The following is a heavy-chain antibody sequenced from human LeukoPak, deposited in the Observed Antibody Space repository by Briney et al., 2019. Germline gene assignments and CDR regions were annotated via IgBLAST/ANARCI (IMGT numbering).Heavy chain of an antibody. CDR3: ARFFILRYGSGSYLDRWFDP. D-gene: IGHD3-10*01. CDR2: ISSSSSTI. Sequence: QSGGSLRLSCAASGFTFSSYSMNWVRQAPGKGLEWVSYISSSSSTIYYADSVKGRFTISRDNAKNSLYLQMNSLRAEDTAVYYCARFFILRYGSGSYLDRWFDPWGQGTLVTVSS. J-gene: IGHJ5*02. V-gene: IGHV3-48*04. CDR1: GFTFSSYS.